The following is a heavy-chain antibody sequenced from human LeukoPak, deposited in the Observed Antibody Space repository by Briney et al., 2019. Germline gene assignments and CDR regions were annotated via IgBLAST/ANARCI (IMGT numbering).Heavy chain of an antibody. Sequence: GGSLRLSCAASGFTFSSYGMHWVRQAPGKGLEWVAVISYDGSNKYYADSVKGRFTISRDNSKNTLYLQMNSLRAEDTAVYYCAKDFSYCGGDCYQSDYWGQGTLVTVSS. V-gene: IGHV3-30*18. CDR3: AKDFSYCGGDCYQSDY. D-gene: IGHD2-21*02. CDR1: GFTFSSYG. J-gene: IGHJ4*02. CDR2: ISYDGSNK.